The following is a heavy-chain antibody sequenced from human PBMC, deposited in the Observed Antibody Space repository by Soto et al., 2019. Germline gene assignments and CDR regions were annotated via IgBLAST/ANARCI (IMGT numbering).Heavy chain of an antibody. J-gene: IGHJ4*02. CDR1: GYIFTSSW. Sequence: PGESLKISCKGSGYIFTSSWIGWVRQMPGKGLEWMGIIYPGDSDTRYSPSFQGQVTISADNSKNTLYLQMNGLRVEDTAVYYCAKVGFPYSYGYLFYYWGQGTLVTVSS. CDR3: AKVGFPYSYGYLFYY. V-gene: IGHV5-51*01. D-gene: IGHD5-18*01. CDR2: IYPGDSDT.